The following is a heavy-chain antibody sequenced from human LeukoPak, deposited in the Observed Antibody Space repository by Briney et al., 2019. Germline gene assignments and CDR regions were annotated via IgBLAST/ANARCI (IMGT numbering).Heavy chain of an antibody. D-gene: IGHD2-15*01. CDR1: GFYFANYA. CDR3: TKALIVSCSGAFCYPFDS. CDR2: TVGGGSPNT. Sequence: PGGSLRLSCAASGFYFANYAMSWVRQAPGKGLEWVSATVGGGSPNTYHADSVKGRFTISRDNSKNTLFLQMNSLRAEDTAIYYCTKALIVSCSGAFCYPFDSWGQGTLVTVSS. V-gene: IGHV3-23*01. J-gene: IGHJ4*02.